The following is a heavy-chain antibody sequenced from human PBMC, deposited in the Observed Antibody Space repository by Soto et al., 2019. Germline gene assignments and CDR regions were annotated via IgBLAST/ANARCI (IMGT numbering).Heavy chain of an antibody. D-gene: IGHD3-22*01. CDR3: ARYGQYYYDSSGYFY. CDR1: GYTFTGYY. J-gene: IGHJ4*02. Sequence: ASVKVSCKASGYTFTGYYMHWVRQAPGQGLEWMGWITANSGDTNYAQKFQGRVTMTTDTSTSTAYMELRSLRSEDPAVYYCARYGQYYYDSSGYFYWGQGTLVTVSS. V-gene: IGHV1-2*02. CDR2: ITANSGDT.